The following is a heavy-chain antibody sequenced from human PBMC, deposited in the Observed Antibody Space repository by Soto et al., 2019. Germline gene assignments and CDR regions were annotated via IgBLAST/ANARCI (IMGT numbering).Heavy chain of an antibody. CDR2: ISGSGGST. CDR1: GFTFSSYG. CDR3: AKDVWRAGWVAWFDP. Sequence: PGGFLRLSCPASGFTFSSYGMSWVRQAPGKGLEWVSAISGSGGSTYYADSVKGRFTISRDNSKNTLYLQMNSLRAEDTAVYYCAKDVWRAGWVAWFDPWGQGTLVTVSS. J-gene: IGHJ5*02. D-gene: IGHD6-19*01. V-gene: IGHV3-23*01.